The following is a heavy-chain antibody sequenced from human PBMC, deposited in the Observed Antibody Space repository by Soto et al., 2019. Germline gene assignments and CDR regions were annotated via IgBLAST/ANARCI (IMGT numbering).Heavy chain of an antibody. D-gene: IGHD2-15*01. CDR2: IDSDGSRI. V-gene: IGHV3-74*01. J-gene: IGHJ4*02. CDR1: GFTFSNYW. CDR3: VRTRLVAVATREDF. Sequence: EVQLVESGGGLVQPGESLRLSCAASGFTFSNYWMHWVRQAPGKGLVWVSRIDSDGSRITYADFVKGRFTISRDNAKNTVYLNISSLTAEDTAVYYCVRTRLVAVATREDFWGQGTLVTVSS.